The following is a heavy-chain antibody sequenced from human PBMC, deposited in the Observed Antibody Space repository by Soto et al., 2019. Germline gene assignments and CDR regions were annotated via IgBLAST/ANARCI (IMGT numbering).Heavy chain of an antibody. V-gene: IGHV4-34*01. CDR1: GGSFSGYY. CDR2: INHSGST. CDR3: ARGHSSGWYRWVRWFDP. D-gene: IGHD6-19*01. J-gene: IGHJ5*02. Sequence: QVQLQQWGAGLLKPSETLSLTCAVYGGSFSGYYWSWIRQPPGKGLEWIGEINHSGSTNYNPSLKSRVTISVDTSKNQFSLKLSSVTAADTAVYYCARGHSSGWYRWVRWFDPWGQGTLVTVSS.